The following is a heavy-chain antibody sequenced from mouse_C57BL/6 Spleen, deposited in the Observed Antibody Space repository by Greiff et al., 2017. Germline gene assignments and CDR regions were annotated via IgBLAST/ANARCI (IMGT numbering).Heavy chain of an antibody. Sequence: QVQLQQPGAELVMPGASVKLSCKASGYTFTSYWMHWVKQRPGQGLEWIGEIDPSDSYTNYNQKFKGKSTLTVDKSSSTAYMQLSSLTSEDSAVYYCARRSYYDYYWGQGTTLTVSS. J-gene: IGHJ2*01. CDR1: GYTFTSYW. CDR3: ARRSYYDYY. CDR2: IDPSDSYT. D-gene: IGHD2-4*01. V-gene: IGHV1-69*01.